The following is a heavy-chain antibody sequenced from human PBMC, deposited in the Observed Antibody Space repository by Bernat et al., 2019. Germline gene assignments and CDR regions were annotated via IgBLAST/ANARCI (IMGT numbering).Heavy chain of an antibody. Sequence: EVQLLESGGGLVQPGGSLRLSCAASGFTFSSYAMSWVRQAPGKGLGWVSAISGSGGSTYYADYVKGRFTISRDNSKNTLYLQMNSLRAEDTAVYYCAKDLARYSSSSYAFDIWGQGTMVTVSS. CDR2: ISGSGGST. CDR3: AKDLARYSSSSYAFDI. D-gene: IGHD6-6*01. J-gene: IGHJ3*02. V-gene: IGHV3-23*01. CDR1: GFTFSSYA.